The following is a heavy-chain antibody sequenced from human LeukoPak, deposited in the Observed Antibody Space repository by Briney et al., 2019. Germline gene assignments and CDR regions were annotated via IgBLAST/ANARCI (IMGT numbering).Heavy chain of an antibody. CDR2: IYYSGST. CDR1: GGSISSSSYY. CDR3: ARRRKDLNWFDP. Sequence: SETLSLTCTVSGGSISSSSYYWGWIRQPPGKGLEWIGSIYYSGSTYYNPSLKSRVTISVDTSKNQFSLNLNSVTAADTAVYYCARRRKDLNWFDPWGQGTLVTVSS. J-gene: IGHJ5*02. V-gene: IGHV4-39*01.